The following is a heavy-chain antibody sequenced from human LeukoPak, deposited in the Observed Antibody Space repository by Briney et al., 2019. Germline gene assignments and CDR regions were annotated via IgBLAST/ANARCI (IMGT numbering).Heavy chain of an antibody. Sequence: GGTLRLSCAASGFTFSSYGMSWVRQAPGKGLEWVSAISGSGGSTYYADSVKGRFTISRDNSKNTLYLQMNSLRAEDTAVYYCARDNDSRDPPHFDYWGQGTLVTVSS. V-gene: IGHV3-23*01. CDR3: ARDNDSRDPPHFDY. CDR2: ISGSGGST. J-gene: IGHJ4*02. D-gene: IGHD3-16*01. CDR1: GFTFSSYG.